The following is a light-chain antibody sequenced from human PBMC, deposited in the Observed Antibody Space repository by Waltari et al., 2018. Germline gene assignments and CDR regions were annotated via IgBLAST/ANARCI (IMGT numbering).Light chain of an antibody. J-gene: IGLJ3*02. CDR1: SSDVGGYNY. Sequence: QSALTQPPSASGSPGQSVAISCTGTSSDVGGYNYVSWYQQHPGKAPKLIIYEVSKRPSGVPARFSGSKSGNTASLTVSGLQADDEADYYCSSYAGSNLWVLGGGTKLTVL. V-gene: IGLV2-8*01. CDR2: EVS. CDR3: SSYAGSNLWV.